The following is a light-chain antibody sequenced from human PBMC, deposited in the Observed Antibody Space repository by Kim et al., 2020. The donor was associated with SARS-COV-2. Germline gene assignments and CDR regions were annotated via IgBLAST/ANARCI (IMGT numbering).Light chain of an antibody. CDR3: SSRDSSGDHWV. CDR2: VNY. V-gene: IGLV3-19*01. Sequence: SSELTQDPAVSVALGQTVRITCQGDSLRTSYASWYQQKPGQAPVLVIYVNYNRPSGIPDRFSGSNSGNTASLTITGAQADDEADYFCSSRDSSGDHWVFGGGTKLTVL. J-gene: IGLJ3*02. CDR1: SLRTSY.